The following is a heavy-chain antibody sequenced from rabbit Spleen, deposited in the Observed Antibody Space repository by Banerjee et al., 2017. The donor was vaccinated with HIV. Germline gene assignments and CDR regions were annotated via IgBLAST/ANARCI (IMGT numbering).Heavy chain of an antibody. D-gene: IGHD1-1*01. CDR2: IDSGSSGFT. V-gene: IGHV1S40*01. J-gene: IGHJ6*01. Sequence: QSLEESGGDLVKPGASLTLTCIASGVSFSGDSYMCWVRQAPGKGLEWIACIDSGSSGFTYFATWAIGRFTISKPSSTTVTLQMTRLTAADTATYFCARDTSSSFSSYGMDLWGPGTLVTVS. CDR3: ARDTSSSFSSYGMDL. CDR1: GVSFSGDSY.